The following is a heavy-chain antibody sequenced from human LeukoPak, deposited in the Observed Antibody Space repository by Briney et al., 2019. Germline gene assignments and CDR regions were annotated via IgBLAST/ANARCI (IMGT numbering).Heavy chain of an antibody. CDR3: AKGERDSSNWYFDQ. V-gene: IGHV3-30*02. CDR1: RFAFSNYG. CDR2: IRSDGSIK. Sequence: GGSLRLSCAASRFAFSNYGMHWVRQAPGKGLEWVAFIRSDGSIKYYADSVKGRFTISRDNSKNTLYLQMNSLRAEDTAVYYCAKGERDSSNWYFDQWGQGTLVTVSS. J-gene: IGHJ4*02. D-gene: IGHD6-13*01.